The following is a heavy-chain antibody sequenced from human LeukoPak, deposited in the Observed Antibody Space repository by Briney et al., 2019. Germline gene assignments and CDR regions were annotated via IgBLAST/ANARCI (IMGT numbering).Heavy chain of an antibody. V-gene: IGHV4-31*03. CDR2: IYYSGST. Sequence: PSETLSLTCTVSGGSISSGGYYWSWIRQHPGTGLEWIGYIYYSGSTYYNPSLKSRVTISVDTSKNQFSLKLSSVTAADTAVYYCARGCGGDCYSDYYYGMDVWGQGTTVTVSS. D-gene: IGHD2-21*02. CDR3: ARGCGGDCYSDYYYGMDV. CDR1: GGSISSGGYY. J-gene: IGHJ6*02.